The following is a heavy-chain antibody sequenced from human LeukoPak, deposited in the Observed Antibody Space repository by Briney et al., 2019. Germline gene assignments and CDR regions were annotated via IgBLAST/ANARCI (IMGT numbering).Heavy chain of an antibody. CDR2: ISSSSSYI. CDR3: AKDRPNYYDSSGHYYRRNGDY. V-gene: IGHV3-21*04. Sequence: GGSLRLSCAASGFTFSSYSMNWVRQAPGKGLEWVSSISSSSSYIYYADSVKGRFTISRDNAKNSLYLQMNSLRAEDTAVYYCAKDRPNYYDSSGHYYRRNGDYWGQGTLVTVSS. J-gene: IGHJ4*02. CDR1: GFTFSSYS. D-gene: IGHD3-22*01.